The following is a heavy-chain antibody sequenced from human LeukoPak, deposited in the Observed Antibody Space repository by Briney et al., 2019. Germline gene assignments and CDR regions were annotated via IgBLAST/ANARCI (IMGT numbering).Heavy chain of an antibody. D-gene: IGHD6-13*01. CDR2: IWYDGSNK. Sequence: GGSLRLSCVASGFTFSRYGMHWVRQAPGKGLEWVAIIWYDGSNKYYADSVKGRFTISRDTSKNTLYLQMDSLRAEDTAVYYCAKGVSAAAGDAFDIWGQGTMVTVSS. CDR3: AKGVSAAAGDAFDI. CDR1: GFTFSRYG. J-gene: IGHJ3*02. V-gene: IGHV3-33*03.